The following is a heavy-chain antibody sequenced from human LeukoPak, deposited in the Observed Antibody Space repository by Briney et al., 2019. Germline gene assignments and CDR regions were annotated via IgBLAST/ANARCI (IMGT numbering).Heavy chain of an antibody. V-gene: IGHV1-3*01. J-gene: IGHJ5*02. CDR1: GYTFSNYT. D-gene: IGHD3-10*01. CDR3: AGNRLPWFGEYVS. CDR2: INAANGNT. Sequence: GASVKVSCKASGYTFSNYTMHWVRQAPGQRLEWMGWINAANGNTKYSRKFQDRVTIARDTSASTAYMELSSLTSEDTAVYYCAGNRLPWFGEYVSWGQGTLVTVSS.